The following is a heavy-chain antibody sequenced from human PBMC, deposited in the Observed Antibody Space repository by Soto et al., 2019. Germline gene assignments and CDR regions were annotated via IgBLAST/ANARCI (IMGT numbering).Heavy chain of an antibody. CDR2: IGTAGDP. Sequence: GGSLRLSCAASGFTFSSYDMHWVRQATGKGLEWVSAIGTAGDPYYPGSVKGRFTISRENAKNSLYLQMNSLRAGDTAVYYCARGFLTYDSSGYYPGLNGIDVWGQGTTVTVSS. V-gene: IGHV3-13*05. CDR1: GFTFSSYD. D-gene: IGHD3-22*01. CDR3: ARGFLTYDSSGYYPGLNGIDV. J-gene: IGHJ6*02.